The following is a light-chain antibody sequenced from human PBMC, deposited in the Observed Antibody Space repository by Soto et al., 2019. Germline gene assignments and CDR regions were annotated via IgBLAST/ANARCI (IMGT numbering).Light chain of an antibody. V-gene: IGLV1-40*01. CDR1: SSNLGSGFD. CDR2: GNN. CDR3: QSYDSSLREV. Sequence: QSALTQPPSVSGAPGQRVTISCTGSSSNLGSGFDVQWYQQLPGTAPKLLIYGNNNRPSGVPDRFSGSKSGTSASLAITGLQTEDEADYYCQSYDSSLREVFGGGTKVTVL. J-gene: IGLJ3*02.